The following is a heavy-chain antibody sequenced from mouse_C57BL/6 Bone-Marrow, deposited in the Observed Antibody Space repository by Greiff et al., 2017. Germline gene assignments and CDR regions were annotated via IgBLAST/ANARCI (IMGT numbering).Heavy chain of an antibody. Sequence: VKLVESGAELARPGASVKLSCKASGYTFTSYGISWVKQRTGQGLEWIGEIYPRGGNTYYNEKFKGKATLTADKSSSTAYMELRSLTSEDSAVYFCARSFITTVVAPYYAMDYWGQGTSVTVSS. CDR2: IYPRGGNT. CDR3: ARSFITTVVAPYYAMDY. V-gene: IGHV1-81*01. CDR1: GYTFTSYG. J-gene: IGHJ4*01. D-gene: IGHD1-1*01.